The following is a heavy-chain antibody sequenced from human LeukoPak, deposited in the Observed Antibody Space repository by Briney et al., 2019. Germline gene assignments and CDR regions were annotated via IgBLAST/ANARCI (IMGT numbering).Heavy chain of an antibody. V-gene: IGHV4-38-2*01. Sequence: SETLSLNCPVSGYSISRGYHWGLIRQPPGKGPEWIGNIYHSGSTYYNPSLKSRVTISVDTSKNQFSLKLSSVTAADTAVYYCAAKQTVTIDYWGQGTLVTVSS. D-gene: IGHD4-17*01. J-gene: IGHJ4*02. CDR2: IYHSGST. CDR1: GYSISRGYH. CDR3: AAKQTVTIDY.